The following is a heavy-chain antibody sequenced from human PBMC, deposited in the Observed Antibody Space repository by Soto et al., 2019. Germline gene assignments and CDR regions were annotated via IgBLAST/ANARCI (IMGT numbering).Heavy chain of an antibody. Sequence: EVQLLDSGGGLVQPGGSLRLSCAATGFTFSTYAMSWVRQAPGKGLEWVSTISGSGDSSYYATSVKGRFTISRDNSRNTLDLQMNSLRVEDTAVYYCAKGGEGSCSQTSRLYFSDSWGQGTLVTVSS. J-gene: IGHJ4*02. V-gene: IGHV3-23*01. CDR3: AKGGEGSCSQTSRLYFSDS. CDR1: GFTFSTYA. CDR2: ISGSGDSS. D-gene: IGHD2-15*01.